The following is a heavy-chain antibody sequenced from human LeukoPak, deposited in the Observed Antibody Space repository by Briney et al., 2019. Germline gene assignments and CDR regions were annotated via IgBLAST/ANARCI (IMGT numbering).Heavy chain of an antibody. CDR1: GFTVSSNY. D-gene: IGHD6-19*01. CDR2: IYSGGST. Sequence: GGSLRLSCAASGFTVSSNYMSWVRQAPGKGLEWVSVIYSGGSTYYADSVKGRFTISRDNAKDSLYLQMNSLRVDDTAVYYCARGGAVAGRFDPWGQGTQVTVSS. V-gene: IGHV3-66*01. J-gene: IGHJ5*02. CDR3: ARGGAVAGRFDP.